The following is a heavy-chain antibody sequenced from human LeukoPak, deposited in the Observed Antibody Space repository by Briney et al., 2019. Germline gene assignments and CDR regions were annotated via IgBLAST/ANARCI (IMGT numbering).Heavy chain of an antibody. V-gene: IGHV3-23*01. J-gene: IGHJ4*02. CDR2: ISGSGGST. Sequence: XSXVXXXPGXGLEWVSAISGSGGSTYYADSVKARFTISRDNSKNTLYLQMNSLRAEDTAVYYCAKDVYYGYFDYWGQGTLVTVSS. CDR3: AKDVYYGYFDY. D-gene: IGHD4-17*01.